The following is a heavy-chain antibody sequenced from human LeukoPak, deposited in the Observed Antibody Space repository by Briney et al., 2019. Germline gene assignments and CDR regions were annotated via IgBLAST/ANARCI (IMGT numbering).Heavy chain of an antibody. CDR1: GGSINGHY. D-gene: IGHD3-22*01. V-gene: IGHV4-59*11. J-gene: IGHJ4*02. Sequence: ASETLSLTCTVSGGSINGHYWSWIRQPPGKGLEWIGYIYYTGSTSYNPSLESRVSMSVDTSNNQFSLKLSSVTAADTAVYYCARGTYYHDSNGYYHYFGYWGQGALVTVSS. CDR2: IYYTGST. CDR3: ARGTYYHDSNGYYHYFGY.